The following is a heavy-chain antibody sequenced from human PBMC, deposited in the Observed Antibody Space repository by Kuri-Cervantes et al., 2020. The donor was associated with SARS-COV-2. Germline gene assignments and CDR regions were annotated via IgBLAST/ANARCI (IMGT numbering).Heavy chain of an antibody. CDR2: IYHSGST. J-gene: IGHJ6*02. CDR3: ARGRDKRYSSGSYYYYGMDV. CDR1: GGSISSSNW. Sequence: SETLSLTCAVSGGSISSSNWWSWVRQPPGKGLGWIGEIYHSGSTNYNPSLKSRVTISVDKSKNQFSLKLSSVTAADMAVYYCARGRDKRYSSGSYYYYGMDVWGQGTTVTVSS. V-gene: IGHV4-4*02. D-gene: IGHD6-19*01.